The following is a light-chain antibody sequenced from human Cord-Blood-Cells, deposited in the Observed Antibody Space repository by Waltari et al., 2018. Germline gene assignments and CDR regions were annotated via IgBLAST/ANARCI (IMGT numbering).Light chain of an antibody. J-gene: IGLJ1*01. CDR2: DVS. CDR3: CSYAGSYTLYV. CDR1: SSDVGGYNY. V-gene: IGLV2-11*01. Sequence: QSTLTQPRSVSGSPGQSVTISCTGTSSDVGGYNYVPWYQQHPGTAPKLMLYDVSKRPSGVPDRFSGSKSGNTASLTISGLQAEDEADYYCCSYAGSYTLYVFGTGTKVTVL.